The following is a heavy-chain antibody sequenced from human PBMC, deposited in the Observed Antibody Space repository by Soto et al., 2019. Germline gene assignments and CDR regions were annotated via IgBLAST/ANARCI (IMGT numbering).Heavy chain of an antibody. J-gene: IGHJ4*02. V-gene: IGHV3-9*01. CDR1: GSTIGDDA. CDR2: IFWVGGGT. D-gene: IGHD3-10*01. Sequence: GGSLRLSCVVSGSTIGDDAMHWVRQVPGKGLEWVSGIFWVGGGTGDADSVKGRFTISRDRARSSLSLQMSSLRIEYTAVYYCGKDLSSRGLDSWGQGTRVTVSS. CDR3: GKDLSSRGLDS.